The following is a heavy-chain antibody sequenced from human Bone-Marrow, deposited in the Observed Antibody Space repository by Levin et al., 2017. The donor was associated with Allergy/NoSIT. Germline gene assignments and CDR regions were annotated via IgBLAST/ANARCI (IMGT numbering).Heavy chain of an antibody. V-gene: IGHV1-8*01. J-gene: IGHJ4*02. CDR2: TNPYNGTT. D-gene: IGHD6-6*01. CDR3: ARDQLEYSRSSGASSLDS. Sequence: GESLKISCKASGYTFTNFDINWVRQAPGQGLEWMGWTNPYNGTTDSAQKFQGRITMTRDPSTRTAFMELSSLRSDDTAVYYCARDQLEYSRSSGASSLDSWGRGTLVTVSS. CDR1: GYTFTNFD.